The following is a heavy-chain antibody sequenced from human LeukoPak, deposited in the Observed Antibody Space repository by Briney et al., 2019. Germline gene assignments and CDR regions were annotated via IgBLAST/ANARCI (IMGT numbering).Heavy chain of an antibody. CDR1: GFTVSSNY. Sequence: PGGSLRLSCAASGFTVSSNYMSWVRQAPGKGLEWVSAISGSGGSTYHADSVKGRFTISRDNSKNTLYLQMNSLRAEDTAVYYCAREGASSSFGYWGQGTLVTVSS. CDR2: ISGSGGST. CDR3: AREGASSSFGY. D-gene: IGHD6-13*01. V-gene: IGHV3-53*01. J-gene: IGHJ4*02.